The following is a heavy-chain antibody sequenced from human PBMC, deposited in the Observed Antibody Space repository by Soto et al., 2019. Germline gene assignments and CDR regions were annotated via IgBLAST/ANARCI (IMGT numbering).Heavy chain of an antibody. CDR2: ISSRSSEI. CDR1: GFTFSDHY. D-gene: IGHD2-8*01. J-gene: IGHJ4*01. V-gene: IGHV3-11*06. CDR3: ARGDVAVYASIYI. Sequence: PGGSLRLSCVVSGFTFSDHYMNWVRQAPGKGLQWVAYISSRSSEINYADPVKGRFTISRDNAKNSVFLHMTSLTAEDTGVYFCARGDVAVYASIYIWGQGSRFTVSS.